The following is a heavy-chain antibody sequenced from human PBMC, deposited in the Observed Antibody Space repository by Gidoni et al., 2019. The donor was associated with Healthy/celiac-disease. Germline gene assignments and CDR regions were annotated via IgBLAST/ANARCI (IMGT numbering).Heavy chain of an antibody. CDR2: IYHSGST. D-gene: IGHD6-13*01. CDR3: ARWIGSSWSPTMGGVSYFDY. J-gene: IGHJ4*02. Sequence: QVQLQESGPGLVKPSATLSLTCAVSGGSIRSSNWRSWVRQPPGKGLEWIGEIYHSGSTNYNPSLKSRVTISVDKSKNQFSLKLSSVTAADTAVYYCARWIGSSWSPTMGGVSYFDYWGQGTLVTVSS. V-gene: IGHV4-4*02. CDR1: GGSIRSSNW.